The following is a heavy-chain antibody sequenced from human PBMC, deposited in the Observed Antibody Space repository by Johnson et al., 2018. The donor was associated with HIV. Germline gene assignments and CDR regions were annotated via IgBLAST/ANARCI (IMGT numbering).Heavy chain of an antibody. D-gene: IGHD4-23*01. Sequence: QVQLVESGGGVVQPGRSLRLSCAASGFTFSSYAMHWVRQAPGKGLEWVAVISYDGSNKYYADSVKGRFTISRNNSKNTLYLQMNSLRAEDTAVYYCARGYGGNYDAFDIWGQGTMVIVSS. J-gene: IGHJ3*02. CDR1: GFTFSSYA. V-gene: IGHV3-30*04. CDR2: ISYDGSNK. CDR3: ARGYGGNYDAFDI.